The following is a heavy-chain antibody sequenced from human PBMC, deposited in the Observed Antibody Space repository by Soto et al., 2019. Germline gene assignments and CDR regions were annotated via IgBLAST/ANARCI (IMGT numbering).Heavy chain of an antibody. CDR1: GFTVSSKY. CDR3: VQPTGWPGFDF. Sequence: EVQLVESGGGLIQPGGSLRLSCAASGFTVSSKYMTWVRQAPGKGLEWVSVIYGGGTTYYADSVKGRFTISRDNSKNTLYLHVNSLSAQDTAVYYCVQPTGWPGFDFWGQGTLVTVSS. D-gene: IGHD6-19*01. J-gene: IGHJ4*02. V-gene: IGHV3-53*01. CDR2: IYGGGTT.